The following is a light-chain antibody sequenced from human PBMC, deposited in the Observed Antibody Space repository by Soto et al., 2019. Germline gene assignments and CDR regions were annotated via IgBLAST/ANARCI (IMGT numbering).Light chain of an antibody. CDR2: GVS. J-gene: IGKJ1*01. Sequence: EIVLTQSPGTLSLSPGERATLSCRASQSVSSNYLAWYQQKPGQAPRLLIFGVSNRAAGIPARFSGSGSGTEFTLTISSLQSDDFATYYCQQYNTYPTFGQGTNV. CDR3: QQYNTYPT. CDR1: QSVSSN. V-gene: IGKV3-15*01.